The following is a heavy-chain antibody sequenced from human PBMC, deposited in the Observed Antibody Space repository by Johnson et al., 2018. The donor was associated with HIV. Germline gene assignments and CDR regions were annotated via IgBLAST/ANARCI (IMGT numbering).Heavy chain of an antibody. CDR3: ARGYCSSTSCYAFFLPFDI. D-gene: IGHD2-2*01. CDR2: FSGSGGST. Sequence: VQLVESGGGLVQPGGSLRLSCAASGFTFSSYAMSWVRQAPGKGLEWVSAFSGSGGSTYYADSVKGRFTISRDNSKNTLYLQMNSLRAEDTAVYYCARGYCSSTSCYAFFLPFDIWGQGTMVTVSS. CDR1: GFTFSSYA. V-gene: IGHV3-23*04. J-gene: IGHJ3*02.